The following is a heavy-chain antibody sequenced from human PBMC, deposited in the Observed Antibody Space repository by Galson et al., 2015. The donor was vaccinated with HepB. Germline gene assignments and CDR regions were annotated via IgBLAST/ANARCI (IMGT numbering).Heavy chain of an antibody. V-gene: IGHV1-69*10. Sequence: SVKVSCKASGGTFRNYAITWVRLAPGQGLEWVGGTIPIHDIANYAQKFQGRVTITADESMSIAYMELNSLRSEDTAVYYCARSVVVPGSMGASDIWGQGTMVTVSS. J-gene: IGHJ3*02. CDR1: GGTFRNYA. CDR2: TIPIHDIA. CDR3: ARSVVVPGSMGASDI. D-gene: IGHD2-2*01.